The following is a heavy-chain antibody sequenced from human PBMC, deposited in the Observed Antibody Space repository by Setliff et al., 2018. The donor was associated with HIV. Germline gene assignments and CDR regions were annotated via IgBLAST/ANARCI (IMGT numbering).Heavy chain of an antibody. J-gene: IGHJ5*02. CDR3: ARVAGIPWFDP. CDR2: VDHSGSA. V-gene: IGHV4-34*01. CDR1: GGSFPVYS. D-gene: IGHD2-21*01. Sequence: PSETLSLTCAVYGGSFPVYSWTWIRQSPIKGLEWIGEVDHSGSATYNPSLKSRVTISMDTSKKQFSLRLKSVTAADTAVYYCARVAGIPWFDPWGQGTLVTVSS.